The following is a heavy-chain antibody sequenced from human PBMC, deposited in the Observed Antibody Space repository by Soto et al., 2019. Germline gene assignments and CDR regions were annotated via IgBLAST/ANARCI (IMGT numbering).Heavy chain of an antibody. CDR3: ARVLDGVKENYFDY. V-gene: IGHV3-30-3*01. Sequence: QVQLVESGGGVVQPGRSLRLSCAASGFTFSSYAMHWVRQAPGKGLEWVAVISYDGSNKYYADSVKGRFTISRDNSKNTLYLQMNSLRAEDTAVYYCARVLDGVKENYFDYWGQGTLVTVSS. CDR2: ISYDGSNK. CDR1: GFTFSSYA. D-gene: IGHD2-8*01. J-gene: IGHJ4*02.